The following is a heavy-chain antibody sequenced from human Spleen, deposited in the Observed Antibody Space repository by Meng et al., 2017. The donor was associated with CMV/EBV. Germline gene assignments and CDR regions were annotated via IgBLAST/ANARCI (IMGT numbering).Heavy chain of an antibody. CDR2: INHSGST. CDR1: GGSFSGYY. CDR3: ARHLDY. Sequence: APLSLPCAVYGGSFSGYYWSWIRQPPGKGLEWIGEINHSGSTNYNPSLKSRVTISVDTSKNQFSLKLSSVTAADTAVYYCARHLDYWGQGTLVTVSS. J-gene: IGHJ4*02. V-gene: IGHV4-34*01.